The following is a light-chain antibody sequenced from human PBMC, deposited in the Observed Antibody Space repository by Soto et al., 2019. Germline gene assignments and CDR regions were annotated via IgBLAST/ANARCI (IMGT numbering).Light chain of an antibody. CDR2: DAS. V-gene: IGKV3-20*01. J-gene: IGKJ1*01. CDR3: QQYGSSPRT. CDR1: QSLSSSQ. Sequence: EIVFTQYTGTLSLSPGEKAHLPLRASQSLSSSQLAWYQQKPGQAPRLLIHDASSRATGISDRFTGSGSGTDFTLTITTLEPEDFAVYYCQQYGSSPRTFGLGTKVDIK.